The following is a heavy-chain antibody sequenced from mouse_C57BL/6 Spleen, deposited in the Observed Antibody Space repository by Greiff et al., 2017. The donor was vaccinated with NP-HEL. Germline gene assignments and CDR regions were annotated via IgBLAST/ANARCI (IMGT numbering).Heavy chain of an antibody. J-gene: IGHJ2*01. CDR3: ATPFDY. CDR1: GYSFTGYY. V-gene: IGHV1-42*01. CDR2: INPSTGGT. Sequence: DVQLQESGPELVKPGASVKISCKASGYSFTGYYMNWVKQSPEKSLEWIGEINPSTGGTTYNQKFKAKATLTVDKSSSTAYMQLKSLTSEDSAVYYCATPFDYGGQGTTLTVSS.